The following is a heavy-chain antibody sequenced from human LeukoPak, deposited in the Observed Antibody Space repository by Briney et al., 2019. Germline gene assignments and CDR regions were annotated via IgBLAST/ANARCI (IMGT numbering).Heavy chain of an antibody. CDR2: IYTSGST. CDR1: GGSISSGSYY. V-gene: IGHV4-61*02. Sequence: PSETLSLTCTVSGGSISSGSYYWSWIRQPAGKGLEWIGRIYTSGSTNYNPSIKSRVTISVDTSKSQSSMKLSSVTAADTAVYYCARDRIVVVPAAIEGLYYYYYMDVWGKGTTVTVSS. CDR3: ARDRIVVVPAAIEGLYYYYYMDV. J-gene: IGHJ6*03. D-gene: IGHD2-2*01.